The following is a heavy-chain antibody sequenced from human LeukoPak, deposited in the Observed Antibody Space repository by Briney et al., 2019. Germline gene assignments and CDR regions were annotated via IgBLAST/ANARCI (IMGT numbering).Heavy chain of an antibody. CDR3: ARNLGDFWSGHYSAFDI. D-gene: IGHD3-3*01. CDR2: IYYSGST. Sequence: SETLSLTCTVSGGSISSYYWSWIRQPPGKGLEWIGYIYYSGSTNYNPSLKSRVTISVDTSKNQFSLKLSSVTAADTAVYYCARNLGDFWSGHYSAFDIWGQGTMVTVSS. CDR1: GGSISSYY. J-gene: IGHJ3*02. V-gene: IGHV4-59*01.